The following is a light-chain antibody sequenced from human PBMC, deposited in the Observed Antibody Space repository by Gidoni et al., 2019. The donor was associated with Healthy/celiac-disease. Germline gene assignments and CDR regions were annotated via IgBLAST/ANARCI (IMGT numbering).Light chain of an antibody. CDR1: PSLFDSDVGNTY. J-gene: IGKJ5*01. V-gene: IGKV2-40*01. CDR2: TLS. Sequence: DIVRTQTPLSLHVTPGEPASISCRSSPSLFDSDVGNTYLDWYLQRPGQSPQLLFFTLSYRASGVPARFIGIGSGPDFTLKIGRVEAGVVGFYSCMQRIEFPLTFGQGTRLEIK. CDR3: MQRIEFPLT.